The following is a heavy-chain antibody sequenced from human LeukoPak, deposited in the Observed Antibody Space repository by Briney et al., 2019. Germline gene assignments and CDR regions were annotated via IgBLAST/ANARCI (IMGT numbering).Heavy chain of an antibody. CDR2: ISSSGSEI. CDR1: GFTFSSYE. Sequence: GGSLRLSCAAPGFTFSSYEVNWVRQAPGKGLEWVSYISSSGSEIDYVHTVKGRFTISRDNAKNSLYLQMNSLRAEDTAVYYCAAYYYYISPKAIWGQGTLVTVSS. J-gene: IGHJ3*02. V-gene: IGHV3-48*03. CDR3: AAYYYYISPKAI. D-gene: IGHD3-16*01.